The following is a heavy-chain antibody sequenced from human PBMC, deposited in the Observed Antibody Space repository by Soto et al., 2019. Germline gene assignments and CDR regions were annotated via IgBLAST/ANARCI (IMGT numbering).Heavy chain of an antibody. Sequence: PGGSLRLSCAASGFTFDDYAMHWVRQAPGKGLEWVSGISWNSGSIGYADSVKGRFTISRDNAKNSLYLQMNSLRAEDTALYYCAKAQYYDSSGYIDYWGQGTLVTVSS. CDR2: ISWNSGSI. CDR3: AKAQYYDSSGYIDY. V-gene: IGHV3-9*01. D-gene: IGHD3-22*01. CDR1: GFTFDDYA. J-gene: IGHJ4*02.